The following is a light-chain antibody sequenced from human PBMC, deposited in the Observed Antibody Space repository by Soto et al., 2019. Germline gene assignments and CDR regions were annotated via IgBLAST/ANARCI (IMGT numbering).Light chain of an antibody. CDR2: GAS. Sequence: EIVMTQSPATLSVSPGERATLSCRASQSVSSNLAWYQQKPGQAPRLLIYGASTMATGIPARFSGSGSGTEFNLTISSLQSEDVAVYYCQQYKNWPPLTFGGGTKVEIK. V-gene: IGKV3-15*01. CDR3: QQYKNWPPLT. CDR1: QSVSSN. J-gene: IGKJ4*01.